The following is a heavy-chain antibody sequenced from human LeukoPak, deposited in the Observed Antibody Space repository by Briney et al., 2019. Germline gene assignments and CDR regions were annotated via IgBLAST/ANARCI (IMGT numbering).Heavy chain of an antibody. D-gene: IGHD2-2*01. Sequence: GRSLRLSCAASGFTFSSYAMHWVRQAPGKGLEWVAVISYDGSNKYSADSVKGRFTISRDNSKNTLYLQMNSLRAEDTAVYYCAKSGGTYCSSTSCYDYRGFDYWGQGTLVTVSS. CDR3: AKSGGTYCSSTSCYDYRGFDY. J-gene: IGHJ4*02. V-gene: IGHV3-30*18. CDR1: GFTFSSYA. CDR2: ISYDGSNK.